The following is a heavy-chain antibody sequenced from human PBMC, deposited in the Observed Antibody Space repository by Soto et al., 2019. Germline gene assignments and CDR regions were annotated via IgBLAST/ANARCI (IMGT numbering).Heavy chain of an antibody. CDR2: IIPMFGST. Sequence: QVQLVQSGAEVKRPGSSVKVSCKASGDTFSTFAITWVRQAPGQGLEWLGGIIPMFGSTKYAQNFQGAVTITADESTSTAYMELSSLRSEDTAVYYCAREGYCSSGSCSFDGFDIWGQGTMVTVSS. CDR1: GDTFSTFA. D-gene: IGHD2-15*01. V-gene: IGHV1-69*01. J-gene: IGHJ3*02. CDR3: AREGYCSSGSCSFDGFDI.